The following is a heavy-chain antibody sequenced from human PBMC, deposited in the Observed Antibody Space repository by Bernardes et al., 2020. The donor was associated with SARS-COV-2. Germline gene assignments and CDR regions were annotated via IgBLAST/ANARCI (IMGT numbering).Heavy chain of an antibody. CDR1: GYTFTSYG. Sequence: ASVKVSCKASGYTFTSYGISWVRQAPGQGLEWMGWISAYNGNTNYAQKLQGRVTMTTDTSTSTAYMELRSLRSDDTAVYYCAREGMGCSSTSCYPTDYWYFDLWGRGTLVTVSS. D-gene: IGHD2-2*01. V-gene: IGHV1-18*01. CDR2: ISAYNGNT. CDR3: AREGMGCSSTSCYPTDYWYFDL. J-gene: IGHJ2*01.